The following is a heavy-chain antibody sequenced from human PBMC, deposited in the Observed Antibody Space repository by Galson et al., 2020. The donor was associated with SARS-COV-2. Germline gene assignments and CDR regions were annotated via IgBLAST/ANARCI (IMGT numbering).Heavy chain of an antibody. CDR2: ISNVETK. CDR1: GFFFSDYY. CDR3: TRVSRPGGLPRVFDI. J-gene: IGHJ3*02. V-gene: IGHV3-11*01. Sequence: GGSLRLSCAASGFFFSDYYMNWVRQAPGKGLEWVSYISNVETKYYADSVKGRFIISRDNTKNSLYLEMNSLRAEDTAVYYCTRVSRPGGLPRVFDIWGHGPKAPVSS. D-gene: IGHD3-16*01.